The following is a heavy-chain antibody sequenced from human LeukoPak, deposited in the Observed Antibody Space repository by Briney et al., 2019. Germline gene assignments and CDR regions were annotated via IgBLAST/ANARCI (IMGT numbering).Heavy chain of an antibody. D-gene: IGHD2-2*01. CDR2: INSDGSST. CDR1: GFTFSSYW. CDR3: ARVGCSSTSCSRFDY. Sequence: GGSLRLSCAASGFTFSSYWMHWVRQAPGKGLVWVSRINSDGSSTSYADSVKGRFTISRDNAKNTLYLQMNSLRAEDTAVYYCARVGCSSTSCSRFDYWGQGTLVTVSS. V-gene: IGHV3-74*01. J-gene: IGHJ4*02.